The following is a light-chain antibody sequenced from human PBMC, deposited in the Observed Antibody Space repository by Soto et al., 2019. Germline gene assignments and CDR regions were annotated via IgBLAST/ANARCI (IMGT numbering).Light chain of an antibody. V-gene: IGKV1-33*01. J-gene: IGKJ2*01. CDR3: QQSYSIPFT. CDR2: GAS. Sequence: EIQMTQSPSSLSASLGDRVTITCQASQDINDYSNWYQQKPGKAPRLLIYGASFLEVGVPSRFSGSGSGTHFTLTISSLQPEDVALYYCQQSYSIPFTFGQGTKLEIK. CDR1: QDINDY.